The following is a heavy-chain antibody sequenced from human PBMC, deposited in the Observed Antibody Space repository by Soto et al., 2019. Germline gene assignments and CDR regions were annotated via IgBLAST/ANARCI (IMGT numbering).Heavy chain of an antibody. CDR2: ISFDSRDK. Sequence: QVQLVESGGSVVQPGRSLRLSGAASGFTFSAYGIHWVRQAPGKGLEWVATISFDSRDKLYVDSMNGRLTISRENSRNTVYLQMDSLRAEDTAVYHCARVCGGDCGNAFDVWGQGTVVAVSP. V-gene: IGHV3-33*05. CDR3: ARVCGGDCGNAFDV. D-gene: IGHD2-21*02. J-gene: IGHJ3*01. CDR1: GFTFSAYG.